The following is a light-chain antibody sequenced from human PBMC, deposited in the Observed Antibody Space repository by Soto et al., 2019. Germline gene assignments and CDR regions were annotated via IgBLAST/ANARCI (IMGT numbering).Light chain of an antibody. J-gene: IGKJ1*01. CDR2: DAS. V-gene: IGKV3-11*01. CDR3: HQRQSWPRT. CDR1: QSISSY. Sequence: EVVLTQSPDTLSLPPGERATLSCRASQSISSYLAWYQQKPGQAPRLLIYDASSRATGIPARFSGSGSGTDFTLTISSLEPEDFAVYYCHQRQSWPRTFGQGTKVDI.